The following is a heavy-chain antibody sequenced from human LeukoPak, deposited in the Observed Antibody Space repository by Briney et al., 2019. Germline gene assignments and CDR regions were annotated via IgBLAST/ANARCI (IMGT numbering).Heavy chain of an antibody. CDR2: IYSGGST. J-gene: IGHJ4*02. D-gene: IGHD3-10*01. CDR3: ARVEALYNSGSVWAY. V-gene: IGHV3-66*01. Sequence: GGSLRLSCAASGFIVSSKYMSWVRQAPGKGLEWVSVIYSGGSTYYADSVKGRFTISRDNSKNTLYLQMNSLRVEDTAVYYCARVEALYNSGSVWAYWGQGTLVTVSS. CDR1: GFIVSSKY.